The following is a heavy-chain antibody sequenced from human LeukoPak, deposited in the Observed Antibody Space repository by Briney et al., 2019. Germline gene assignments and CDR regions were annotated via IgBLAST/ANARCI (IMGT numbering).Heavy chain of an antibody. CDR3: ARSHLIAAAVTTWFDP. V-gene: IGHV4-34*01. Sequence: SETLSLTCAVYGGSFSGYYWSWIRQPPGKGLEWIGEINHSGSTNYNPSLKSRVTISVDTSKNQFSLKLSSVTAADTAVYYCARSHLIAAAVTTWFDPWGQGTLVTVSS. D-gene: IGHD6-13*01. CDR1: GGSFSGYY. CDR2: INHSGST. J-gene: IGHJ5*02.